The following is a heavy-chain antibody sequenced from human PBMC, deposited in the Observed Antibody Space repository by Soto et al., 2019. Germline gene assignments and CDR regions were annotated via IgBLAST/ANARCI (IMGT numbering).Heavy chain of an antibody. CDR2: INRDGSKK. J-gene: IGHJ3*02. V-gene: IGHV3-7*05. Sequence: EVQLEESGGDLVQPGGSLRLSCAASGFTLSAYWMTWVRQAPGKGLEWVANINRDGSKKSYLDSVRGRFTISRDNVGNSLYLQMDSLRADDTALYYCVLDVSPGSSSLYLDAFDIWGQGTMVTVSS. CDR3: VLDVSPGSSSLYLDAFDI. CDR1: GFTLSAYW. D-gene: IGHD6-13*01.